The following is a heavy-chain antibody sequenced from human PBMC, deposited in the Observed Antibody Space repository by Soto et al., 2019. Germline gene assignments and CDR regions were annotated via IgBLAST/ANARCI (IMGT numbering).Heavy chain of an antibody. CDR3: FQAEDGIRGTVPVSAFLLNRSSDL. J-gene: IGHJ2*01. D-gene: IGHD3-3*01. Sequence: KGLEWVSAISGSGGSTYYADSVKGRFTISRDNSKNTLYLQMNSLRAEDTAVYYIFQAEDGIRGTVPVSAFLLNRSSDL. V-gene: IGHV3-23*01. CDR2: ISGSGGST.